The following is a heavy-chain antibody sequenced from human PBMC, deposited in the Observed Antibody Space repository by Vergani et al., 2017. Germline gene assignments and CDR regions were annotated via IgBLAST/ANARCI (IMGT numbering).Heavy chain of an antibody. CDR2: IDEYGNRA. J-gene: IGHJ5*01. CDR3: VRTEYCTGIACNTRFDS. D-gene: IGHD2-8*02. Sequence: EVQLVESGGGSVQSGGSLRLSCVASGFSFNTYWMHWVRQVPGKGLMWVARIDEYGNRATYGDFETGRFTISRDNAKHTVFLQMNNLIADDAGVYYCVRTEYCTGIACNTRFDSWGQGALVTVSS. V-gene: IGHV3-74*03. CDR1: GFSFNTYW.